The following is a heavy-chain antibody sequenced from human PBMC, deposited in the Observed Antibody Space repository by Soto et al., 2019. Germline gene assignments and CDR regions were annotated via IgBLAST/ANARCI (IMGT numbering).Heavy chain of an antibody. J-gene: IGHJ4*02. D-gene: IGHD3-22*01. V-gene: IGHV3-30-3*01. CDR2: ISYDGSNK. CDR1: GFTFSSYA. Sequence: VGSLRLSCAASGFTFSSYAMHWVRQAPGKGLEWVAVISYDGSNKYYADSVKGRFTISRDNSKNTLYLQMNSLRAEDTAVYYCARGYYASSGSYDTPPEYFDYSGQGTLVTVYS. CDR3: ARGYYASSGSYDTPPEYFDY.